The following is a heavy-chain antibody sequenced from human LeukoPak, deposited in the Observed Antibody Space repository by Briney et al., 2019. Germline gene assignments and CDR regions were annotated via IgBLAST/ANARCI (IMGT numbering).Heavy chain of an antibody. J-gene: IGHJ6*02. Sequence: SETLSLTCTVSGGSISSYYWSWIRQPAGKGLEWIGRIYTSWSTNYNPSLKSRVTMSVDTSKNQFSLKLSSVTAADTAVYYCAREEYSSGWSANYYYYYGMDVWGQGTTVTVSS. CDR3: AREEYSSGWSANYYYYYGMDV. V-gene: IGHV4-4*07. CDR2: IYTSWST. D-gene: IGHD6-19*01. CDR1: GGSISSYY.